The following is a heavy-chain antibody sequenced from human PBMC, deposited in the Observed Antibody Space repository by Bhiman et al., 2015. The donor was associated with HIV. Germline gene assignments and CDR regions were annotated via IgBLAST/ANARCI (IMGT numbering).Heavy chain of an antibody. CDR3: AKDINALPHYYFDN. CDR2: ISWNSDKV. Sequence: EVQLVESGGGLVPPGRSLRLSCAGSGFTFGEYAMHWVRHTPGKGLEWVSGISWNSDKVAYADSVKGRFTISRDNGKNSLYLQMNSLRVEDTAFYYCAKDINALPHYYFDNWGQGTLVTVSS. CDR1: GFTFGEYA. J-gene: IGHJ4*02. V-gene: IGHV3-9*01. D-gene: IGHD2-15*01.